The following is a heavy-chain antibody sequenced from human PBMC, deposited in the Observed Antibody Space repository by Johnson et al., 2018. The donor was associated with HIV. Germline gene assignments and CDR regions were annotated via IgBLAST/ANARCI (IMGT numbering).Heavy chain of an antibody. CDR2: IYNGTT. CDR3: TRESTEAFDI. CDR1: GFIVSNNY. Sequence: EVQLVESGGGLIQAGGSLRLSCAASGFIVSNNYMSWVRQAPGKGLEWVSLIYNGTTFYADSVKGRFTISRDNSKNTLYLQMNSLRAEDKAVYYCTRESTEAFDIWGQGTMVTVSS. V-gene: IGHV3-53*01. J-gene: IGHJ3*02. D-gene: IGHD1-14*01.